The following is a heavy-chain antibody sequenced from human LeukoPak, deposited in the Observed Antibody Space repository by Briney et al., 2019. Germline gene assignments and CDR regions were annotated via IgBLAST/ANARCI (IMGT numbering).Heavy chain of an antibody. Sequence: SVKVSCKASGGTFSSYAISWVRQTPGQGLEWMGGIIPIFGTANYAQKFQGRVTITADESTSTAYMELSSLRSEDTAVYYCARGPLYSSSWSTPHYFDYWGQGTLVTVSS. D-gene: IGHD6-13*01. J-gene: IGHJ4*02. V-gene: IGHV1-69*13. CDR2: IIPIFGTA. CDR3: ARGPLYSSSWSTPHYFDY. CDR1: GGTFSSYA.